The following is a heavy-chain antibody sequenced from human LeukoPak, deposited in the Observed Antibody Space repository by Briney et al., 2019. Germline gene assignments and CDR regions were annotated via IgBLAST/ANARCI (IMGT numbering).Heavy chain of an antibody. D-gene: IGHD5/OR15-5a*01. CDR2: NSAGGGDT. CDR3: ASDYSVTWTAFDF. Sequence: GGSLRLSCAASGFTFSSYAMSWVGQAPGRGLEWVSGNSAGGGDTFYEASVKGRFTISRDTSKNTLYLQMDSLRAEDTAVYYCASDYSVTWTAFDFWGQGALVTVSS. CDR1: GFTFSSYA. J-gene: IGHJ4*02. V-gene: IGHV3-23*01.